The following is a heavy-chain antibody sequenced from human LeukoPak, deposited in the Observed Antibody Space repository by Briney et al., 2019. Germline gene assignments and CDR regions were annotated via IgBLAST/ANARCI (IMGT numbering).Heavy chain of an antibody. D-gene: IGHD2-15*01. J-gene: IGHJ6*02. V-gene: IGHV3-23*01. CDR3: AKVAGTRIFAGMDV. Sequence: GGSLRLSCAASGFTFSSYAMSWVRQAPGKGLEWVSAISGSGGSPYYADSVKGRFTISRDNSKNTLYLQMNSLRAEDTAVYSCAKVAGTRIFAGMDVWGQGTTVTVSS. CDR1: GFTFSSYA. CDR2: ISGSGGSP.